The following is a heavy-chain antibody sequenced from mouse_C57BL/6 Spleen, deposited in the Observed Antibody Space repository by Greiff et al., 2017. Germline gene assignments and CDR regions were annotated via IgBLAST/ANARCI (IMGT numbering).Heavy chain of an antibody. J-gene: IGHJ2*01. D-gene: IGHD1-1*01. V-gene: IGHV1-39*01. CDR1: GYSFTDYN. CDR2: INPNYGTT. Sequence: EVQLMESGPELVKPGASVKISCKASGYSFTDYNMNWVKQSNGQSLEWIGVINPNYGTTSYNQKFKGKATLSADQSSSTAYMQLNSLTSEDSAVYYCARSGYYYGSSYFVCWGQGTTLTVAS. CDR3: ARSGYYYGSSYFVC.